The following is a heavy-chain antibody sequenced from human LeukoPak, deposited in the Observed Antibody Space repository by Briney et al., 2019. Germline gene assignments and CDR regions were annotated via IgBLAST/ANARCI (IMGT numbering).Heavy chain of an antibody. CDR2: INAGNGNT. V-gene: IGHV1-3*01. Sequence: ASVKVSCKASGYTFTSYAMHWVRQAPGQRLEWMGWINAGNGNTKYSQKFQGRVTITRDTSASTAYMELSSLRSEDTAVYYCAREWITMVRGVIDGMDVWGKGTTVTVSS. J-gene: IGHJ6*04. CDR1: GYTFTSYA. CDR3: AREWITMVRGVIDGMDV. D-gene: IGHD3-10*01.